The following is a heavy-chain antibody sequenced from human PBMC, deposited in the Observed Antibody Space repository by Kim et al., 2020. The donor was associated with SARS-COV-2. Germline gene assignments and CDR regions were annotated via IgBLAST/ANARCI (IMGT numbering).Heavy chain of an antibody. CDR1: GGSISSYY. Sequence: GSLSLTCTVSGGSISSYYWSWIRQPAGKGLEWIGRIYTSGSTNYNPSLKSRVTMSVDTSKNQFSLKLSSVTAADTAVYYCARGNLLGYCSSTSCYPYYYYGMDVWGQGTTVTVSS. D-gene: IGHD2-2*01. CDR2: IYTSGST. J-gene: IGHJ6*02. V-gene: IGHV4-4*07. CDR3: ARGNLLGYCSSTSCYPYYYYGMDV.